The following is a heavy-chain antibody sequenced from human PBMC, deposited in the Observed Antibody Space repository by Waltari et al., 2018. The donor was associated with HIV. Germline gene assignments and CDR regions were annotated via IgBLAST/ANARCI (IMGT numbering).Heavy chain of an antibody. D-gene: IGHD3-10*01. CDR2: TSASGGTT. J-gene: IGHJ4*02. V-gene: IGHV3-23*01. CDR3: AKAPLRRSSVGGEGPSHFEY. Sequence: EVQLLDSGGGWVQPGGSLRLSCAASGFTFGSFAMSWVRQAPGKGPEWVSGTSASGGTTYYADSVKGRFTISRDNSKNTLDLQMNRLRAEDTAVYYCAKAPLRRSSVGGEGPSHFEYWGQGTLVTVSS. CDR1: GFTFGSFA.